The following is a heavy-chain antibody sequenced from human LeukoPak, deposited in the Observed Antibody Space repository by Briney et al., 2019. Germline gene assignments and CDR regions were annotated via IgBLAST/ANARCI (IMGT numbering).Heavy chain of an antibody. CDR2: IYYSGST. Sequence: SETLSLTCTVSGGSISSNNYYWGWIRQPPGKGLEWIGSIYYSGSTYYNPSLKSRVTISVDTSKNQFSLKLSSVTAADTAVYYCAREPRFLEWPRNIYWAQGPLVPVPS. D-gene: IGHD3-3*01. CDR1: GGSISSNNYY. CDR3: AREPRFLEWPRNIY. J-gene: IGHJ4*02. V-gene: IGHV4-39*07.